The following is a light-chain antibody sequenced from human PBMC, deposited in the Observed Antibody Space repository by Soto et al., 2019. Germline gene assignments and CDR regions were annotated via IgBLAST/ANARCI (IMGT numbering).Light chain of an antibody. Sequence: QSVLTQPPSASGTPGQRVTISCSGSSSNIGSNTVNWYHQLPGTAPKLLIYSHNQRPSGVPDRFSGSKSGTSASLAISGLQSEDEADYYCAAWDDSVNGWVFGGGTKLTVL. J-gene: IGLJ3*02. V-gene: IGLV1-44*01. CDR2: SHN. CDR1: SSNIGSNT. CDR3: AAWDDSVNGWV.